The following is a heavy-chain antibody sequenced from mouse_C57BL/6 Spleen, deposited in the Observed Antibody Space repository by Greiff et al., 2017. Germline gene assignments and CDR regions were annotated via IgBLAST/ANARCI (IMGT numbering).Heavy chain of an antibody. V-gene: IGHV1-50*01. D-gene: IGHD1-1*01. Sequence: QVQLQQPGAELVKPGASVKLSCKASGYTFTSYWMQWVKQRPGQGLEWIGEIDPSDSYTNYNQKFKGKATLTVDTSSSTAYMQLSSLTSEDSAVYYCARYPITTVVATPYYAMDYWGQGTSVTVSS. CDR3: ARYPITTVVATPYYAMDY. J-gene: IGHJ4*01. CDR1: GYTFTSYW. CDR2: IDPSDSYT.